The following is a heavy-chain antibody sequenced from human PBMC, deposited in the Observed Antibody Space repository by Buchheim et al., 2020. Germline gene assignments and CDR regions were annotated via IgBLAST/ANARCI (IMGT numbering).Heavy chain of an antibody. CDR3: AKGYCKGGTCNAHTNFDS. J-gene: IGHJ4*02. V-gene: IGHV3-23*01. D-gene: IGHD2-15*01. CDR1: GFTFSTYA. CDR2: INADVDGGGA. Sequence: EVQLLDSGGGLVQPGQSLRLSCAASGFTFSTYAMNWVRQAPGKGLEWVSGINADVDGGGAYYADSVKGRFTISRDDSKNNLDLQMNSLRAEDTAVYYCAKGYCKGGTCNAHTNFDSWGQGT.